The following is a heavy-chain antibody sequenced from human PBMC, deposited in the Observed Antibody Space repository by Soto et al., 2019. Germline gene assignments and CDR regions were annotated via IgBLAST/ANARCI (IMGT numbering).Heavy chain of an antibody. CDR1: GGSINSGDYY. J-gene: IGHJ2*01. D-gene: IGHD2-15*01. CDR2: IYYSGST. CDR3: AREETPTPYCSGGSCYSKHWYFDL. V-gene: IGHV4-30-4*01. Sequence: QVQLQESGPGLVKPSQTLSLTCTVSGGSINSGDYYWSWIRQPPGKGLEWMGYIYYSGSTYYNPSLKSRLTISLDTSKNQFSLKMSSVTAADTAMYYCAREETPTPYCSGGSCYSKHWYFDLWGRGTLVTVSS.